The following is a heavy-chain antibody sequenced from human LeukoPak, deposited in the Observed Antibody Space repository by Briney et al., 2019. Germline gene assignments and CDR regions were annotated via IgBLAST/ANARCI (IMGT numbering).Heavy chain of an antibody. CDR2: ISAYNGNT. J-gene: IGHJ4*02. CDR3: ARVSQGLLWFGEISFDY. V-gene: IGHV1-18*01. Sequence: ASVKVSCKASGYIFTSYGITWVRQAPGQGLEWMGWISAYNGNTKYAQKFQDRVTMTTDTSTSTAYMELRSLRFDDTAVYYCARVSQGLLWFGEISFDYWGQGTLVTVPS. CDR1: GYIFTSYG. D-gene: IGHD3-10*01.